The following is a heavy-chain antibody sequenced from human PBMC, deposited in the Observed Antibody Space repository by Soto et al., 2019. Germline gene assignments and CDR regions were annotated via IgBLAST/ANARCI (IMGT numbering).Heavy chain of an antibody. V-gene: IGHV4-30-4*01. CDR3: ARALIQLWPHYYYGMDV. D-gene: IGHD5-18*01. Sequence: QVQLQESGPGLVKPSQTLSLTCTVSGGSISSGDYYWSWIRQPPGKGLEWIGYIYYSGTTYYNPSLKSRVTISVDTSKNQFSLQVSSVTAADTAVYYCARALIQLWPHYYYGMDVWGQGTTVTVSS. CDR1: GGSISSGDYY. J-gene: IGHJ6*02. CDR2: IYYSGTT.